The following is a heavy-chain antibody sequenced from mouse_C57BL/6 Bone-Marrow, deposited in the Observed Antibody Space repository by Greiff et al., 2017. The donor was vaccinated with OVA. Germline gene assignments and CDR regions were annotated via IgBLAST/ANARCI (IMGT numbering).Heavy chain of an antibody. D-gene: IGHD1-1*01. CDR3: ARRRDYYGLAY. J-gene: IGHJ3*01. Sequence: QVQLQQPGAELVMPGASVKLSCKASGYTFTSYWMHWVKQRPGQGLEWIGEIDPSDSYTNYNQKFKGKSTLTVDKSSSTAYMQLRSLTSEDAAVYYCARRRDYYGLAYWGQGTLVTVSA. V-gene: IGHV1-69*01. CDR2: IDPSDSYT. CDR1: GYTFTSYW.